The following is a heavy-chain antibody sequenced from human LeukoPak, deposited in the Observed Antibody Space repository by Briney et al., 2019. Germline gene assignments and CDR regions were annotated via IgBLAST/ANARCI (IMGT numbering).Heavy chain of an antibody. CDR3: AKDYGDYVLYYYNYYGMDV. J-gene: IGHJ6*02. D-gene: IGHD4-17*01. CDR2: IPYDGSSK. Sequence: GGALRLSCAASGFTFSSSAMHWVRQGPGKGLEWVAVIPYDGSSKYYGDSVKGRFSISRDNSKNTLYLQMDSLRPEDTAVYYCAKDYGDYVLYYYNYYGMDVWGQGTTVIVSS. CDR1: GFTFSSSA. V-gene: IGHV3-30*18.